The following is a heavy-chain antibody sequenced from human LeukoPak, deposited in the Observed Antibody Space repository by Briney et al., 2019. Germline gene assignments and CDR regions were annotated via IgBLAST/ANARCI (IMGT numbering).Heavy chain of an antibody. CDR1: GFTFTSYG. Sequence: GGSLRLSCAASGFTFTSYGMHWVRQAPGKGLEWVALMSYDGSKTYYGDSVKGRFTISRDNSKNALYLQMNSLRPEDSAVYYCASDPRDGGQNVWGKGTTVTVSS. CDR2: MSYDGSKT. J-gene: IGHJ6*04. V-gene: IGHV3-30*03. D-gene: IGHD5-24*01. CDR3: ASDPRDGGQNV.